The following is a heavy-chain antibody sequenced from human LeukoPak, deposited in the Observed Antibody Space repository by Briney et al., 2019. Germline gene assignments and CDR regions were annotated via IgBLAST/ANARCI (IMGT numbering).Heavy chain of an antibody. CDR3: ARDVKYDYGDYVGAFDI. CDR1: GYSISSGYY. CDR2: IYHSGST. D-gene: IGHD4-17*01. J-gene: IGHJ3*02. V-gene: IGHV4-38-2*02. Sequence: SETLSLTCTVSGYSISSGYYWGWIRQPPGKGLEWIGSIYHSGSTYYNPSLKSRVTISVDTSKNQFSLKLSSVTAADTAVYYCARDVKYDYGDYVGAFDIWGQGTMVTVSS.